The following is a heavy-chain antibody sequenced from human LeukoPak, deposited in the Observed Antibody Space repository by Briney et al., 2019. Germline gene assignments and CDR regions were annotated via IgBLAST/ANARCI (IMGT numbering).Heavy chain of an antibody. J-gene: IGHJ6*02. CDR1: GYTFTSYG. D-gene: IGHD2-15*01. V-gene: IGHV1-18*01. Sequence: ASVKVSCKASGYTFTSYGISWVRQAPGQGLEWMGWISAYNGNTNYAQKLQGRVTMTTDTSTSTAYMELRSLRSDDTAVYYCATGYCSGGSCYPRVGYYGMDVWGQGTTVTVSS. CDR2: ISAYNGNT. CDR3: ATGYCSGGSCYPRVGYYGMDV.